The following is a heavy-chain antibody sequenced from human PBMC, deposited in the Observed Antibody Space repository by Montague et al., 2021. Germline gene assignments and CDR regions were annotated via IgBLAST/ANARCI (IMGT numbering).Heavy chain of an antibody. J-gene: IGHJ3*02. D-gene: IGHD3-10*01. CDR3: ARDSPVVEPWVGEHKGAFDI. CDR2: VYKRGDT. V-gene: IGHV4-4*07. CDR1: GDSISSYEYY. Sequence: SETLSLTCSVSGDSISSYEYYWAWIRQPAGRGLEWIGRVYKRGDTNTNPSLRSRLTLSVDTSKNHFSLTLTSVTAADTAEYFCARDSPVVEPWVGEHKGAFDIWGQGTMVTVSS.